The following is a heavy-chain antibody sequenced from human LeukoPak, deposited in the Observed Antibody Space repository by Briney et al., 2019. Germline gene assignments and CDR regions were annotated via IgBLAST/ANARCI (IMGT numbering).Heavy chain of an antibody. CDR2: ISAYNGNT. CDR1: GYTFTSYG. V-gene: IGHV1-18*01. D-gene: IGHD2-2*01. CDR3: ARDWAGYCSSTSCYRNWFDP. J-gene: IGHJ5*02. Sequence: ASVKVSCKASGYTFTSYGISWVRQAPGQGLEWMGWISAYNGNTNYAQKLQGRVTMTTDTSTSTAYMELRSLRSDDTAVYYCARDWAGYCSSTSCYRNWFDPWGQGTLVTVSS.